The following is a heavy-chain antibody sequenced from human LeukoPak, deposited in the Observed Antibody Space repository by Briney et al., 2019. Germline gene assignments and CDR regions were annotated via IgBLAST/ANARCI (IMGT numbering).Heavy chain of an antibody. CDR2: IYSGGST. V-gene: IGHV3-53*01. CDR3: ARNPGDSGYDYQFWFDP. CDR1: EFSVSSNY. J-gene: IGHJ5*02. D-gene: IGHD5-12*01. Sequence: GGSLTLSCAASEFSVSSNYMNWVRQAPGKGLEWVSVIYSGGSTYYADSVKGRFTISRDNSKNTLYLQMNSLRAEDTAVYYCARNPGDSGYDYQFWFDPWGQGTLVTVSS.